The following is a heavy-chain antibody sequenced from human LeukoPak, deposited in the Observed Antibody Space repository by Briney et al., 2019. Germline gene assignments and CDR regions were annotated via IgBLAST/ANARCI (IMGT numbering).Heavy chain of an antibody. CDR3: ARYVTVAGFDY. Sequence: ASVKVSFKASGYTFTDYYIHWVRQAPGQGLEWMGWINPNSGNTNSAQKFQGRVTMTGDTSISTAYMDLSRLRSDDTAVYYCARYVTVAGFDYWGQGTLVTVSS. CDR2: INPNSGNT. V-gene: IGHV1-2*02. D-gene: IGHD6-19*01. CDR1: GYTFTDYY. J-gene: IGHJ4*02.